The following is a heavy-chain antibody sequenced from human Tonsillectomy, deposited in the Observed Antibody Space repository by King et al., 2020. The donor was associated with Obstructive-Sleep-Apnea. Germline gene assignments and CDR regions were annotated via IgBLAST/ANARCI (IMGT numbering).Heavy chain of an antibody. CDR1: GFTFSKYR. CDR3: PRDLWRYCGGDCYSIGWYFDL. CDR2: ISSSSSYI. V-gene: IGHV3-21*01. J-gene: IGHJ2*01. Sequence: QLVQSGGGLVKPGGSLRLSCAASGFTFSKYRMNWVRQAPGKGLEWVSFISSSSSYIYYADSMKGRFTISRDNAKNSLYLQMNNLRAEDTAVYYWPRDLWRYCGGDCYSIGWYFDLWGRGTLVTVSS. D-gene: IGHD2-21*02.